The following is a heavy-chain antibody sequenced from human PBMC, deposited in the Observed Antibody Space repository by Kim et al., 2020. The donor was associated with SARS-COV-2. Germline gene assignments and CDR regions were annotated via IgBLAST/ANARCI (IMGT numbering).Heavy chain of an antibody. CDR2: ISYDGSNK. V-gene: IGHV3-30*18. J-gene: IGHJ6*02. D-gene: IGHD2-15*01. CDR3: AKDKTGYSSGWIGAYYYFGLDA. CDR1: GFTFSAYG. Sequence: GGSLRLSCATSGFTFSAYGMHWVRQAPGKGLEWVALISYDGSNKYYVDSVKGRFTTSRDNSKDTLYLQMNSLRAEDTAVYWCAKDKTGYSSGWIGAYYYFGLDAWGRGTTVTVSS.